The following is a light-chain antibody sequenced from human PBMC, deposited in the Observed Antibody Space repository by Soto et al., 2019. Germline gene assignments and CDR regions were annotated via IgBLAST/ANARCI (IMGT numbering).Light chain of an antibody. CDR2: DVS. J-gene: IGLJ2*01. CDR1: SSDVGGYNY. Sequence: QSVLTQRRSVSGSPGQSVTISCTGTSSDVGGYNYVSWYQQHPGKAPKLMIYDVSKRPSGVPDRFSGSKSGNTASLTISGLQAEDEADYYCCSYAGSYTYVVFGGGTKVTVL. V-gene: IGLV2-11*01. CDR3: CSYAGSYTYVV.